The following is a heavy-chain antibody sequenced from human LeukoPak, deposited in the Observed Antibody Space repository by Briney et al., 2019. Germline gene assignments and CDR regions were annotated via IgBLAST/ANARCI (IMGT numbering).Heavy chain of an antibody. CDR1: GFTFSSYA. V-gene: IGHV3-23*01. Sequence: GGSLRLSCAASGFTFSSYAMSWVRQAPGKGQEWVSGILDSGYSTYYANSVKGRFTISRDNSNNTLYLQMNSLRAEDTAVYYCAKLGGHPLHNYYVGVWGKGTTVAVSS. CDR3: AKLGGHPLHNYYVGV. CDR2: ILDSGYST. D-gene: IGHD3-16*01. J-gene: IGHJ6*03.